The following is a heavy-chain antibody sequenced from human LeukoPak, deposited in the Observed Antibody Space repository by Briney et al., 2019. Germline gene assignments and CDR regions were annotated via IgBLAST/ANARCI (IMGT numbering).Heavy chain of an antibody. CDR1: GGSISSYY. CDR2: IYYSGST. J-gene: IGHJ4*02. D-gene: IGHD2-2*01. Sequence: PSETLSLTXTVSGGSISSYYWSWIRQPPGKGLEWIGYIYYSGSTNYNPSLKSRVTISVDTSKNQFSLKLSSVTAADTAVYYCARTIVVVPAAMVRGAAFDYWGQGTLVTVSS. CDR3: ARTIVVVPAAMVRGAAFDY. V-gene: IGHV4-59*01.